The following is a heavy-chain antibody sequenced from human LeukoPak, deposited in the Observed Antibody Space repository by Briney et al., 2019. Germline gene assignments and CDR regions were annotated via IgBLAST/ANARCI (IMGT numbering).Heavy chain of an antibody. CDR3: ARDPAYCGGDCYSFDY. Sequence: PGGSLRLSCAASGFTFSSYWMSWVRQAPGKGLEWVANIKQDGSEKYYVDSVKGRFTISRDNAKNSLYLQMNSLRAEDTAVYYCARDPAYCGGDCYSFDYWGQGTLVTVSS. CDR2: IKQDGSEK. CDR1: GFTFSSYW. D-gene: IGHD2-21*02. V-gene: IGHV3-7*01. J-gene: IGHJ4*02.